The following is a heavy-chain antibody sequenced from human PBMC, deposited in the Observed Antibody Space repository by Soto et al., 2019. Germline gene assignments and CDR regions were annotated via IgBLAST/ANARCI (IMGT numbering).Heavy chain of an antibody. V-gene: IGHV3-33*01. CDR3: ARGRLGMIVVFDY. J-gene: IGHJ4*02. CDR1: GFTFSSYG. D-gene: IGHD3-22*01. Sequence: PGGSLRLSCAASGFTFSSYGMHWVRQAPGKGLEWVAVIWYDGSNKYYADSVKGRFTISRDNSKNTLYLQMNSLRAEDTAVYYGARGRLGMIVVFDYWGQGTLVTVSS. CDR2: IWYDGSNK.